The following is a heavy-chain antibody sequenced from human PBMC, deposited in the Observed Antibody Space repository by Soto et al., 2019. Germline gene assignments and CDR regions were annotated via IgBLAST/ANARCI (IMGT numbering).Heavy chain of an antibody. CDR2: ISGSGGST. Sequence: GGSLRLSCAASGFTFSSYAMSWVRQAPGKGLEWVSAISGSGGSTYYADSAKGRFTISRDNSKNTLYLQMNSLRAEDTAVYYCATWIGGYDSYGYGAFDIWGQGTMVTVSS. V-gene: IGHV3-23*01. CDR1: GFTFSSYA. J-gene: IGHJ3*02. D-gene: IGHD5-18*01. CDR3: ATWIGGYDSYGYGAFDI.